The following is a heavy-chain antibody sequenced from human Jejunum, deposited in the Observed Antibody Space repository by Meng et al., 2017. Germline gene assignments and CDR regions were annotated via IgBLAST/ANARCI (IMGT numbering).Heavy chain of an antibody. J-gene: IGHJ4*02. CDR3: ARGAVMATTYYFEY. D-gene: IGHD1-26*01. CDR2: IIPIFGPT. Sequence: GQLVQAWAEVKKPGSSVKVSGKASGGTFSSDAMSWVRQAPGQGLEWMGGIIPIFGPTNYAQKFQGRLTITADESTSTAYMELSGLRSEDTALYYCARGAVMATTYYFEYWGQGSLVTVSS. CDR1: GGTFSSDA. V-gene: IGHV1-69*01.